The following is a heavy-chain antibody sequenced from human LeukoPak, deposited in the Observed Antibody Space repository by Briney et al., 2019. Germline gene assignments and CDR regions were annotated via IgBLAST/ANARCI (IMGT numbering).Heavy chain of an antibody. D-gene: IGHD6-19*01. Sequence: SETLSLTCSASGASTSRRYWSWIRQSPGRTLEWIGHIYDGRDTKYNPSLTSRVTISVDTSRNQFSLSLTSVTAADTAIYYCAQTTGWPGFDFWGPGALVSVSS. CDR3: AQTTGWPGFDF. CDR2: IYDGRDT. V-gene: IGHV4-59*08. J-gene: IGHJ4*02. CDR1: GASTSRRY.